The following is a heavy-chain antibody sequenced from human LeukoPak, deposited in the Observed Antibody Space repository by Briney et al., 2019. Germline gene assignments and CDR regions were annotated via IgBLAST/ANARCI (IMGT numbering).Heavy chain of an antibody. D-gene: IGHD2-15*01. CDR1: GFTFSSYG. V-gene: IGHV3-30*02. CDR3: AKDARGKVVVAATSVPLDY. J-gene: IGHJ4*02. CDR2: IRYDGSNK. Sequence: GGSLRLSCAASGFTFSSYGMHWVRQAPGKGLEWVAFIRYDGSNKYYADSVKGRFTISRDNSKNTLYLQMNSLRAEDTAVYYCAKDARGKVVVAATSVPLDYWGQGTLVTVSS.